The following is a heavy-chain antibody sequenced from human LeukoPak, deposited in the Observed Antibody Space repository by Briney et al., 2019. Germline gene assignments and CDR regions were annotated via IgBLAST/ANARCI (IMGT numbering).Heavy chain of an antibody. V-gene: IGHV1-18*01. J-gene: IGHJ3*02. CDR1: GYTFTSYG. Sequence: ASVKVSCKASGYTFTSYGISWVRQAPGQGLEWMGWISAYNGNTDYAQKLQGRVTMTTDTSTSTAYMELRSLRSDDTAVYYCARGGPYGDVPSFPTVVVTPGDAFDIWGQGTMVTVSS. CDR3: ARGGPYGDVPSFPTVVVTPGDAFDI. D-gene: IGHD3-22*01. CDR2: ISAYNGNT.